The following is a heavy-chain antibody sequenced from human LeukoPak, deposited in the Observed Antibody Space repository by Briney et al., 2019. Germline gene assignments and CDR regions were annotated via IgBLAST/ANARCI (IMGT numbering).Heavy chain of an antibody. CDR1: GGSISSYD. CDR2: IYYSGIT. Sequence: SETLSLTCTVSGGSISSYDWSWIRQPPGKGLEWIGDIYYSGITNYNPSLKTRVTISVDTAKHQFSLKLSSVTAADPAVYYCARAAGGFYYGSGSYYTFDYWGQGTLVTVSS. J-gene: IGHJ4*02. V-gene: IGHV4-59*01. D-gene: IGHD3-10*01. CDR3: ARAAGGFYYGSGSYYTFDY.